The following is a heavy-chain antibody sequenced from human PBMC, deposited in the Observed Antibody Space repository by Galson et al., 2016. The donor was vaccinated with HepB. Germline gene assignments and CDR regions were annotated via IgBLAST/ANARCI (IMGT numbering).Heavy chain of an antibody. V-gene: IGHV3-30-3*02. CDR1: GFAFSTYA. CDR2: ISFDGTNK. J-gene: IGHJ5*02. CDR3: ASGASGTTNGPNWFDP. D-gene: IGHD1-1*01. Sequence: SLRLSCATSGFAFSTYAMHWARQAPGKGLEWVAVISFDGTNKYYAESVKGRFTISRDTSKNTVSLQMTSLRGEDTAVYYCASGASGTTNGPNWFDPWGQGTRVTVAS.